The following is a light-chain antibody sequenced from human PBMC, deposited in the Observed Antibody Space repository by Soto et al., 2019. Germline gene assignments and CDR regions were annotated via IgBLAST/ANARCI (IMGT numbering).Light chain of an antibody. Sequence: QSVLTQPPSVSGAPGQRVTISCTGSSSNIGAGYDVHWYQQLPGTDPKLLIYGNSNRPSGVPDRFSGSKSGTSASLAITGLQAEYEADYYCQSYDSSLSYVFGPGTKVTVL. CDR1: SSNIGAGYD. V-gene: IGLV1-40*01. CDR3: QSYDSSLSYV. J-gene: IGLJ1*01. CDR2: GNS.